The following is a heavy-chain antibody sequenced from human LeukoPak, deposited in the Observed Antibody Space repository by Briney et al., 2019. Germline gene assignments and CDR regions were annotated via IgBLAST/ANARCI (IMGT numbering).Heavy chain of an antibody. CDR1: GFTFSSYW. V-gene: IGHV3-74*03. D-gene: IGHD1-26*01. J-gene: IGHJ3*01. Sequence: GGSLRLSCVASGFTFSSYWMHWVRHAPGKGLVWVSGIYNDGSETTYADSVRGRFTISRDNAKNTLYLQMNSLRAEDTAVYYCAKYSLLVGALPAPLSWGQGTMVTVSS. CDR2: IYNDGSET. CDR3: AKYSLLVGALPAPLS.